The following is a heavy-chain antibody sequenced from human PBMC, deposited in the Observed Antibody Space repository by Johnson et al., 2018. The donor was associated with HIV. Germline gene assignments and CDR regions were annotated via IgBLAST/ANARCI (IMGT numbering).Heavy chain of an antibody. V-gene: IGHV3-33*06. CDR3: AKDRGSGDVFDI. CDR2: IWYDGSNT. CDR1: GFTFSNYG. J-gene: IGHJ3*02. Sequence: VQLVESGGGVVQPGTSLRLSCVASGFTFSNYGMHWVRQAPGKGLEWVAVIWYDGSNTYYADSVKGRFTISRDISKSTLFLEMNSLRAEDTAVYYCAKDRGSGDVFDIWGQGTMVTVSS. D-gene: IGHD1-26*01.